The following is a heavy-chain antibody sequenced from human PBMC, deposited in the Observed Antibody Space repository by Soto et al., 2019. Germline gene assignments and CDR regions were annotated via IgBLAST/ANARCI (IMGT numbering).Heavy chain of an antibody. CDR1: GGSISSYY. CDR2: IYYSGST. V-gene: IGHV4-59*04. J-gene: IGHJ6*02. Sequence: SETLSLTCTVSGGSISSYYWSWIRQPPGKGLEWIGYIYYSGSTYYNPSLKSRVTISVDTSKNQFSLKLSSVTAADTAVYYCARHLSPGIAAAGMVYYGMDVWGQGTTVTVSS. D-gene: IGHD6-13*01. CDR3: ARHLSPGIAAAGMVYYGMDV.